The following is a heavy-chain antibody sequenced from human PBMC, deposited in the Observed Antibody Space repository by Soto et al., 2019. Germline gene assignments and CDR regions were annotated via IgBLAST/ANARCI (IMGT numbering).Heavy chain of an antibody. CDR1: GGSISSGGYY. V-gene: IGHV4-31*03. CDR2: IYYSGST. J-gene: IGHJ4*02. CDR3: ARDTVTTKTFDY. D-gene: IGHD4-17*01. Sequence: KTSETLSLTCTVSGGSISSGGYYWSWIRQHPGKGLEWIGYIYYSGSTYYNPSLKSRVTISVDTSKNQFSLKLSSVTAADTAVYYCARDTVTTKTFDYWGQGTLVTVSS.